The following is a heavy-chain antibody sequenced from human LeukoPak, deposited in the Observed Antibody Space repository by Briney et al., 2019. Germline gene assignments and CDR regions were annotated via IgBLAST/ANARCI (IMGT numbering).Heavy chain of an antibody. CDR1: GYSISSGYY. Sequence: SETLSLTCAVSGYSISSGYYWGWIRQPPGKGLEWIGSIYHSGSTYYNPSHKSRVTISVDTSKNQFSLKLSSVTAADTAVYYRARDKFGGSSWSGESLDYWGQGTLVTVSS. D-gene: IGHD6-13*01. CDR2: IYHSGST. J-gene: IGHJ4*02. V-gene: IGHV4-38-2*02. CDR3: ARDKFGGSSWSGESLDY.